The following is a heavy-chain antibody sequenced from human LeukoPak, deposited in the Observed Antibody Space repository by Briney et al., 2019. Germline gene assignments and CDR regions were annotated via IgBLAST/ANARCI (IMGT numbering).Heavy chain of an antibody. J-gene: IGHJ4*02. Sequence: PGGSLRLSCAASGFTLNSYPMHWVRQAPGKGLEWVTAISDDETYKFYADSVKGRFTISRDNARNSLDLQMNSLRAEDTAVYYRARGPMLRGVIIRRSKSGYFDYWGQGTLVTVSS. D-gene: IGHD3-10*01. V-gene: IGHV3-30-3*01. CDR1: GFTLNSYP. CDR2: ISDDETYK. CDR3: ARGPMLRGVIIRRSKSGYFDY.